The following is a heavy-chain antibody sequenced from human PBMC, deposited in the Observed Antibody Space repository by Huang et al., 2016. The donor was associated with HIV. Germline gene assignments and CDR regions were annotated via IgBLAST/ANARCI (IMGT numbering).Heavy chain of an antibody. Sequence: QVQLMQSGAEVKKPGSSVKVSCKASGGSFRNFAIGWVRQAPGQGLEWMGGIIPTLGTANYAQKVQGRVTIIADESTSTAYMELSSLRSEDTAVYYCATVDYYDTSGPQRGYFDNWGQGTLVTVSS. CDR2: IIPTLGTA. D-gene: IGHD3-22*01. CDR1: GGSFRNFA. V-gene: IGHV1-69*01. J-gene: IGHJ4*02. CDR3: ATVDYYDTSGPQRGYFDN.